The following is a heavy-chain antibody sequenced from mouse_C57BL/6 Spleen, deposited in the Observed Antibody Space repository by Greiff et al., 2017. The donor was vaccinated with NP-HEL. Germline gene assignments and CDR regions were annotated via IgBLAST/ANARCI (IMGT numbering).Heavy chain of an antibody. CDR3: ARSRGYFDV. CDR1: GYTFTSYG. Sequence: QVQLQQSGAELARPGASVKLSCKASGYTFTSYGISWVKQRTGQGLEWIGEIYPRSGNTYYNEKFKGKATLTADKSSSTAYMELRSLTSEDSAVYFCARSRGYFDVWGTGTTVTVSS. CDR2: IYPRSGNT. V-gene: IGHV1-81*01. J-gene: IGHJ1*03.